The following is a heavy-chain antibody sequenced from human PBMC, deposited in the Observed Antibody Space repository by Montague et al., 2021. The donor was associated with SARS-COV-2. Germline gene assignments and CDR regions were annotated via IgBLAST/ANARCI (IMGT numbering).Heavy chain of an antibody. CDR3: ARGQVTVFAILIAFPAAGAIDV. CDR2: IEYSGST. D-gene: IGHD3-16*02. J-gene: IGHJ3*01. Sequence: SETLSLTCIVSGYSISSGYYWGWVRQTPGKGLEWLGFIEYSGSTYYNPSLKNRVTISVDKSKNQISLKLTSVTAADTATYYCARGQVTVFAILIAFPAAGAIDVWGQGTTVTVS. CDR1: GYSISSGYY. V-gene: IGHV4-38-2*02.